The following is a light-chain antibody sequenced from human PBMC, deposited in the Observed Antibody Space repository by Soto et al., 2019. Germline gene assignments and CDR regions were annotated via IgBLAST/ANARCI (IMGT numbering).Light chain of an antibody. V-gene: IGKV4-1*01. CDR2: WAS. CDR3: HQYYTTPQT. CDR1: RSVLDNSTNKSY. Sequence: VLTQSPSSLAVSLGERATVNCRSSRSVLDNSTNKSYLAWYQKKPGHPPKLLVHWASVREAGVPDRFSGGGSGTDFTLTISSLPAEDAALYYCHQYYTTPQTFGQGTKVDIK. J-gene: IGKJ2*01.